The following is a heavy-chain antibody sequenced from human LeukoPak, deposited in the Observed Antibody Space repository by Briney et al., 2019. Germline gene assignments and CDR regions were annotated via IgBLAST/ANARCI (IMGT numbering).Heavy chain of an antibody. CDR2: ISGSDGST. CDR3: AGGVYYYGSGSFLTDFDY. Sequence: GGSLRLSCAASGFTFSSYAMSWVRQAPGKGLEWVSAISGSDGSTYYADSVKGRFTISRDNSKNTLYLQMNSLRAEDTAVYYCAGGVYYYGSGSFLTDFDYWGQGTLVTVSS. V-gene: IGHV3-23*01. J-gene: IGHJ4*02. CDR1: GFTFSSYA. D-gene: IGHD3-10*01.